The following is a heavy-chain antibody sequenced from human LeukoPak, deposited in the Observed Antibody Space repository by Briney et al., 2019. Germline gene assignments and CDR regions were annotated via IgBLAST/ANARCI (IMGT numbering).Heavy chain of an antibody. J-gene: IGHJ5*02. CDR2: INPSGGST. CDR1: GYTFTSYY. V-gene: IGHV1-46*01. Sequence: ASVKVSCKASGYTFTSYYMHWVRQAPGQGLEWMGIINPSGGSTSYAQKFQGRVTMTRDMSTSTVYMELSSLRSEDTAVYYCARGGDIVVVVAATGFDPWGQGTLVTVSS. CDR3: ARGGDIVVVVAATGFDP. D-gene: IGHD2-15*01.